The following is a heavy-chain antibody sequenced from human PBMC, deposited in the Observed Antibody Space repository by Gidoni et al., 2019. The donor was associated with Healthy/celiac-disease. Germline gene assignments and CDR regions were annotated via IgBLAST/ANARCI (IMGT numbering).Heavy chain of an antibody. CDR1: GGSISRYY. Sequence: QVQLQESGPGLVKPSETLSLTCTVSGGSISRYYWRWIRQPPGKGLEWIGYIYYSGSSNYNPSLKSRVTISVDTSKNQFSLKLSSVTAADTAVYYCARSHIVVVTANWYYYYGMDVWGQGTTVTVSS. V-gene: IGHV4-59*01. D-gene: IGHD2-21*02. CDR2: IYYSGSS. J-gene: IGHJ6*02. CDR3: ARSHIVVVTANWYYYYGMDV.